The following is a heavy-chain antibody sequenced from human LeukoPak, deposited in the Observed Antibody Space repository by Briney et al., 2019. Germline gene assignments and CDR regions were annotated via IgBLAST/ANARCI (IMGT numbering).Heavy chain of an antibody. CDR2: IYYSGST. CDR3: ARHAGPYYDSSGYHFDY. J-gene: IGHJ4*02. D-gene: IGHD3-22*01. CDR1: GGSISSSSYY. Sequence: PSETLSLTCTVSGGSISSSSYYWGWIRQPPGKGLEWIGSIYYSGSTYYNPSLKSRVTISVDTSKNQFSLKLSSVTAADTAVYCCARHAGPYYDSSGYHFDYWGQGTLVTVSS. V-gene: IGHV4-39*01.